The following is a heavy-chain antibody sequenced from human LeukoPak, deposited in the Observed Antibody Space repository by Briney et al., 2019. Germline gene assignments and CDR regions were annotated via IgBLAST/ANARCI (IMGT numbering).Heavy chain of an antibody. J-gene: IGHJ4*02. V-gene: IGHV3-30*02. CDR1: GLTFRNYG. Sequence: GGSLRLSCAASGLTFRNYGMHWVRQAPGKGLEWVAIIWYDGSNKYYADSVKGRFTISRDNSKNTLYLQMSSLRAEDTAVYYCAKDARRTNGWYYFDYWGQGALVTVSS. CDR3: AKDARRTNGWYYFDY. D-gene: IGHD6-19*01. CDR2: IWYDGSNK.